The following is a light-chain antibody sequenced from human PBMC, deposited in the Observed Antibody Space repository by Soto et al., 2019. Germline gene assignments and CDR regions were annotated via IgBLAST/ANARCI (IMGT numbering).Light chain of an antibody. Sequence: ESVLTQSPGTLSLSPGERATLSCRASQSVITYLAWYQQKPGQAPSLLIYGASSRATGIPDRFSGSGSGTDFTLTISRLEPEVVAVYYCHQYGSTPLTFCGGTKVEIK. CDR3: HQYGSTPLT. V-gene: IGKV3-20*01. J-gene: IGKJ4*01. CDR2: GAS. CDR1: QSVITY.